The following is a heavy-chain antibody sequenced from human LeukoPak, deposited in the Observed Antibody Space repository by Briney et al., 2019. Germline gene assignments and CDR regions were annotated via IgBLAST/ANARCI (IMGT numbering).Heavy chain of an antibody. CDR2: ITSSGDDI. CDR3: AKQGAMVYYYYMDV. V-gene: IGHV3-11*01. Sequence: GGSLRLSCAASGFTFSDYYMSWIRQAPGKGLEWVAYITSSGDDIYYADSVKGRFTISRDNSKNTLYLQMNSLRAEDTAVYYCAKQGAMVYYYYMDVWGKGTTVTVSS. J-gene: IGHJ6*03. CDR1: GFTFSDYY. D-gene: IGHD5-18*01.